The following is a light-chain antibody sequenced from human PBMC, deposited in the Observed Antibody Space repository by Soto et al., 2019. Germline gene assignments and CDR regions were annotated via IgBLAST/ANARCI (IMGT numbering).Light chain of an antibody. J-gene: IGKJ4*01. CDR2: AAS. CDR1: QGIISW. CDR3: QQTTSFPLT. Sequence: DIQMTQSPSFVSASVGDRVTITCRAIQGIISWLAWYQHKPGRAPKLLIHAASSLESGVPSRFSGSGSGTDFTLTISSLQPEDFATYYCQQTTSFPLTVGGGTKVEIK. V-gene: IGKV1-12*01.